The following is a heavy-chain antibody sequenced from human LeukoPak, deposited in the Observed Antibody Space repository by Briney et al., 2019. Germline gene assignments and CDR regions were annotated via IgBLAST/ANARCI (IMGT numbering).Heavy chain of an antibody. V-gene: IGHV3-21*01. Sequence: GGSLRLSCAASGFTFSSYNMNWVRQAPGKGLEWVSSISGSSSYIYYADSVKGRFTISRDNAKNSLYLQMNSLRAEDTAVYYCARNYYGSGSGDGWFDPWGQGTLVTVSS. J-gene: IGHJ5*02. D-gene: IGHD3-10*01. CDR3: ARNYYGSGSGDGWFDP. CDR1: GFTFSSYN. CDR2: ISGSSSYI.